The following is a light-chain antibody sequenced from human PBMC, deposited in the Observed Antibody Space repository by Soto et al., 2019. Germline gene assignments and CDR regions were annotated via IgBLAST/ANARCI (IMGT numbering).Light chain of an antibody. CDR1: QSISDW. Sequence: DIQMTQSPSTLSASVGDRVTITCRASQSISDWLAWYQQKPGKAPKLLIYKASSLESGVPSRFSGSGSGTEFTLTISSLQPDDFATYYCQQYNDYQWTFGQGTKVESK. J-gene: IGKJ1*01. CDR3: QQYNDYQWT. V-gene: IGKV1-5*03. CDR2: KAS.